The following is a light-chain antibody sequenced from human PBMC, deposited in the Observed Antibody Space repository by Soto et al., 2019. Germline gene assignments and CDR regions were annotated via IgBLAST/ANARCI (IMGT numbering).Light chain of an antibody. CDR2: GAS. J-gene: IGKJ2*01. V-gene: IGKV1-39*01. Sequence: DIQMTQSPSSLYASVGDRVTITCRASQGVSAYLLWYQQRHGRAPKLLIYGASNLLSVVPSMFSVSGSETNFTLTSTSPQPEDLATYYCQLSYKTPHTFGQGAKLETK. CDR3: QLSYKTPHT. CDR1: QGVSAY.